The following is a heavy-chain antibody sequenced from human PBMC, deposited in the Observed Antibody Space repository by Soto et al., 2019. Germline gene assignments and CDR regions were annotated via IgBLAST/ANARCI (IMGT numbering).Heavy chain of an antibody. V-gene: IGHV3-30*18. CDR1: GFTFSSYG. CDR3: AKTPITRMDFGVAKPNEYYFDY. D-gene: IGHD3-3*01. J-gene: IGHJ4*02. Sequence: PGGSLRLSCAASGFTFSSYGMHWVRQAPGKGLEWVAVISYDGSNKYYADSVKGRFTISRDNSKNTLYLQMNSLRAEDTAVYYCAKTPITRMDFGVAKPNEYYFDYWGQGTLVTVSS. CDR2: ISYDGSNK.